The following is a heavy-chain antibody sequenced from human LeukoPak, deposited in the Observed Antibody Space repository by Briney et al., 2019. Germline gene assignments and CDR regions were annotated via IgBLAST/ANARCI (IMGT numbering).Heavy chain of an antibody. Sequence: KPSETLSLTCAVYGGSFSGYYWSWIRQPPGKGLEWIGEINHSGSTNYNPSLKSRVTITVDTSKNQFSLKLSSVTAADTAVYYCARRRSLTYYYGSGSYYNFDYWGQGTLVTVSS. CDR2: INHSGST. CDR3: ARRRSLTYYYGSGSYYNFDY. V-gene: IGHV4-34*01. CDR1: GGSFSGYY. J-gene: IGHJ4*02. D-gene: IGHD3-10*01.